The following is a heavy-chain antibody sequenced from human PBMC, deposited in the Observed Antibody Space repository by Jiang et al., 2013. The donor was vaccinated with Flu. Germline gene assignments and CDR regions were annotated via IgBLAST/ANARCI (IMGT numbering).Heavy chain of an antibody. CDR2: ISSSSSTI. CDR3: ARGGANSY. CDR1: GFTFSSYS. D-gene: IGHD1-26*01. J-gene: IGHJ4*02. Sequence: VQLLESGGGLVQPGGSLRLSCAASGFTFSSYSMNWVRQAPGKGLEWVSYISSSSSTIYYADSVKGRFTISRDNAKNSLYLQMNSLRAEDTAVYYCARGGANSYWGQGNPGHRLL. V-gene: IGHV3-48*01.